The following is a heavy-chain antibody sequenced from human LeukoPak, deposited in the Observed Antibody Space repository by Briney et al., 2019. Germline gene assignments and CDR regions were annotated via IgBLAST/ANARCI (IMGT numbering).Heavy chain of an antibody. D-gene: IGHD5-18*01. Sequence: GGSLRLSCAASGFTFSSYAMSWVRQAPGKGLEWVSTISGSGRSTYYADSVKGRFTISRDNSKNTLYLQMNSLRAEDTALYYCATNVDTSDDYWGQGTLVTVSS. CDR1: GFTFSSYA. CDR3: ATNVDTSDDY. CDR2: ISGSGRST. J-gene: IGHJ4*02. V-gene: IGHV3-23*01.